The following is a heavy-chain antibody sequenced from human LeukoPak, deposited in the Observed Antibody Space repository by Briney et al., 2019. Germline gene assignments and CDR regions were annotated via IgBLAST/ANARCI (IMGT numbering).Heavy chain of an antibody. CDR3: VRGRAITARPLDF. CDR2: ISPRSTCI. V-gene: IGHV3-21*01. J-gene: IGHJ4*02. Sequence: GGSLRLSCAASGFTFNTYSLNWVRQAPGKGLEWVSSISPRSTCIYYADSVKGRFTISRDNAKNSLYLQMNSLRAEDTAVYYCVRGRAITARPLDFWGQGTLLTVSS. D-gene: IGHD6-6*01. CDR1: GFTFNTYS.